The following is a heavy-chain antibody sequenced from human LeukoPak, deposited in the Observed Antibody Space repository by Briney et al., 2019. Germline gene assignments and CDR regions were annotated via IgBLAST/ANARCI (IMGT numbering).Heavy chain of an antibody. D-gene: IGHD3-16*01. CDR2: MNPKNGDT. CDR1: GYTFTGYY. Sequence: ATVRVSCEASGYTFTGYYMHWVRQAPGQGLEWMGWMNPKNGDTNYAQRFQGRVSMTRDTSISAAYMELSRLTSGDTAVYYCARAGTVMLLDYWGQGILVTVSS. V-gene: IGHV1-2*02. CDR3: ARAGTVMLLDY. J-gene: IGHJ4*02.